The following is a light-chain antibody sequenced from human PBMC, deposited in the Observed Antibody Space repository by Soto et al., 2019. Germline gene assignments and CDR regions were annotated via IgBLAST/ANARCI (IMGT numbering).Light chain of an antibody. Sequence: EIVLTQSPVTLSLSPGERATLSCRASQSVSSYLAWYQQKPGQAPRLLIYDASNRATGIPARFSGGGSGTDFTLTIDNLEPEDFAVYYCQQRSNWPPLTFGGGTKVDIK. J-gene: IGKJ4*01. CDR1: QSVSSY. CDR2: DAS. CDR3: QQRSNWPPLT. V-gene: IGKV3-11*01.